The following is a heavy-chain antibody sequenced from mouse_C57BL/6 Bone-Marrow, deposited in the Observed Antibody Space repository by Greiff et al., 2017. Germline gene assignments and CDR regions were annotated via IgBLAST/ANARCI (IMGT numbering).Heavy chain of an antibody. Sequence: QVQLQQSGAELARPGASVKLSCKASGYTFTSSGISWVTQRTGQGLEWIGEIYPRSGNTYYNEKFKGKATLTADKSSSTAYMELRSLTSEDSAVDCCARAYDSNPYYGDYWGQGTTLTVSS. J-gene: IGHJ2*01. D-gene: IGHD2-5*01. CDR3: ARAYDSNPYYGDY. CDR2: IYPRSGNT. V-gene: IGHV1-81*01. CDR1: GYTFTSSG.